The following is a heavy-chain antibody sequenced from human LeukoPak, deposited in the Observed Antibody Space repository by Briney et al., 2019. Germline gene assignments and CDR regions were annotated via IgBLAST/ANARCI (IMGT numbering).Heavy chain of an antibody. J-gene: IGHJ4*02. V-gene: IGHV4-31*03. CDR1: GGSISSGGYS. Sequence: SETLSLTCTVSGGSISSGGYSWSWIRQHPGKGLEWIGYIYYSGSTYYNPSLKSRVTISVDTSKNQFSLKLSSVTAADTAVYYCARVYYGSGSYLDDYWGQGTLVSVSS. CDR2: IYYSGST. D-gene: IGHD3-10*01. CDR3: ARVYYGSGSYLDDY.